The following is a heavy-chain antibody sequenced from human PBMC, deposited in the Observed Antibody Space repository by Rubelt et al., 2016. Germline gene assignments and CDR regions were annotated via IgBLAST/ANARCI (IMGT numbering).Heavy chain of an antibody. CDR2: INAGNGNT. CDR1: GYTFTSYA. Sequence: QVQLVQSGAEVQKPGASVKVSCKASGYTFTSYALHWVRQAPGQRLEWMGWINAGNGNTKYSQKFQGRVTIRRDTSASPAYMERSSLRSEDTAVYYCARECDIVVVPAAIRALYWGQGTLVTVSS. J-gene: IGHJ4*02. V-gene: IGHV1-3*01. CDR3: ARECDIVVVPAAIRALY. D-gene: IGHD2-2*01.